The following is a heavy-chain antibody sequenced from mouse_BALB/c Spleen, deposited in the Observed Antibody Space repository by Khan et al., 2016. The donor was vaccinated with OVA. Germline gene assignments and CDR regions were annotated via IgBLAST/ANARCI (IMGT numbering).Heavy chain of an antibody. Sequence: QIQLVQSGPELKKPGETVKISCKASGYTFTDYSMHWVKQAPGKGLKWMGWINTETGEPTYADDFKGRFAFSLETSASTAYLQINNLKNEDTATYFCPSRNYDTMDYWGQGTSVTVSS. D-gene: IGHD2-4*01. J-gene: IGHJ4*01. CDR1: GYTFTDYS. CDR2: INTETGEP. V-gene: IGHV9-2-1*01. CDR3: PSRNYDTMDY.